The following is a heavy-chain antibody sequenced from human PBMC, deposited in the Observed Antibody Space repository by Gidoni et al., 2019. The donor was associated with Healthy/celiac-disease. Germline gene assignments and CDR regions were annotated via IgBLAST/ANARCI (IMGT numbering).Heavy chain of an antibody. J-gene: IGHJ3*02. Sequence: QVQLQESGPGLVKPSQTLSLTCTVSGGPISSGDYYWSWIRQPPGKGLEWIGYIYYSGRTYYNPSLKSRVTISVDTSKNQFSLKLSSVTAADTAVYYCAQSIKLELGAFDIWGQGTMVTVSS. CDR1: GGPISSGDYY. CDR3: AQSIKLELGAFDI. V-gene: IGHV4-30-4*01. D-gene: IGHD1-7*01. CDR2: IYYSGRT.